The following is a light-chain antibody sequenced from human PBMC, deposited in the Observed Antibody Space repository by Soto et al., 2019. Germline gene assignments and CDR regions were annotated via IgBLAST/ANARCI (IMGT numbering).Light chain of an antibody. V-gene: IGLV2-14*01. Sequence: SVLTQPASVSGSPGQSITISCTGTSSDVGGYNYVSWFQQHPGKAPKLMIYDVSARPSGVSNRFSGSKSGNTASLTISGLQAEDEADYYCSSYTPSGFVFGPGTKVTVL. CDR2: DVS. J-gene: IGLJ1*01. CDR1: SSDVGGYNY. CDR3: SSYTPSGFV.